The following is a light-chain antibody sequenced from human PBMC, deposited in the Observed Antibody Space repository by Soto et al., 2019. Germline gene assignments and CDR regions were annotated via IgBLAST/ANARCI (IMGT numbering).Light chain of an antibody. Sequence: QSALTQPASVSGSPGQSITISCTGTSSDVGAFNYVSWYQQNPGKAPKLMIYDDSDRPSGVSNRFSGSKSGDTASLTISGLQAEDEAHYYCSSYTTSSTPVFGGGTKLTVL. CDR1: SSDVGAFNY. CDR3: SSYTTSSTPV. J-gene: IGLJ2*01. CDR2: DDS. V-gene: IGLV2-14*01.